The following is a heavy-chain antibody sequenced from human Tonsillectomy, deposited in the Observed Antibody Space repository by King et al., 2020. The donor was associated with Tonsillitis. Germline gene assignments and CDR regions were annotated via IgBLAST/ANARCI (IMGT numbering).Heavy chain of an antibody. J-gene: IGHJ6*02. Sequence: VQLQESGPGLVKPSETLSLTCTVSGGSISNYYWSWIRQPPGKGLEWIGYIYYSGSTSYNPSLKSRVTISVDTSKNQFSLKLNSVTAADTAVYYCARDGWYDYVWGYGMDVWGQGTTVTVSS. D-gene: IGHD3-16*01. CDR1: GGSISNYY. CDR2: IYYSGST. CDR3: ARDGWYDYVWGYGMDV. V-gene: IGHV4-59*01.